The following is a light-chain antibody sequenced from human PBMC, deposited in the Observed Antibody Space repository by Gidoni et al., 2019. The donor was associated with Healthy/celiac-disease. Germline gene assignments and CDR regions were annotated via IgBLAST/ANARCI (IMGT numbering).Light chain of an antibody. J-gene: IGKJ4*01. CDR2: EAS. Sequence: DIVLTQSPATLSLSPGERATLSCRASQSVSSYLAWYQQKPGQGPRLLIYEASNRATGIPARLSGSGSGTDFTLTISSLEPEDFAVDYCQQRSNWPPKVTFGGGTKVEIK. CDR3: QQRSNWPPKVT. V-gene: IGKV3-11*01. CDR1: QSVSSY.